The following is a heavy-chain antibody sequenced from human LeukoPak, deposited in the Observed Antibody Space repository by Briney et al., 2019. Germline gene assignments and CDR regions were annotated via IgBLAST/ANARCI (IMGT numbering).Heavy chain of an antibody. CDR3: ARVGTVNTYFY. Sequence: SETLSLTCAVSGGSISSSNWWSWVRQAPGKGLEGIGEIYHSGSTNYNPSLQSRVTITVDKSKNQFSLKLSSVTAADTAVYYCARVGTVNTYFYWGQGTLVTVSS. D-gene: IGHD4-17*01. V-gene: IGHV4-4*02. CDR2: IYHSGST. CDR1: GGSISSSNW. J-gene: IGHJ4*02.